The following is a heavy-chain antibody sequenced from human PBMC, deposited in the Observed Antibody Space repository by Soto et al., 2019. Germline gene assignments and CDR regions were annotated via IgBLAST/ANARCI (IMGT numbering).Heavy chain of an antibody. CDR3: TTDPLFWSGYYTLHYYYYGMDV. J-gene: IGHJ6*02. D-gene: IGHD3-3*01. Sequence: GGSLRLSCAASGFTFSNAWMSWVRQAPGKGLEWVGRIKSKTDGGTTDYAAPVKGRFTISRDDSKNTLYLQVNSLKTEDTAVYYCTTDPLFWSGYYTLHYYYYGMDVWGQGTRVTVSS. V-gene: IGHV3-15*01. CDR1: GFTFSNAW. CDR2: IKSKTDGGTT.